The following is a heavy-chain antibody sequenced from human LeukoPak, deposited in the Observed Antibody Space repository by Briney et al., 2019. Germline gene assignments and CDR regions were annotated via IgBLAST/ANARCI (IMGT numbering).Heavy chain of an antibody. CDR2: IYYSGST. Sequence: SETLSLTCAVYGGSFSGYYWSWIRQPPGKGLEWIGYIYYSGSTNYNPSLKSRVTILVDTSKNRFSLKLSSVTAADTAVYYCASTYYDFWSGYITNAFDIWGQETMVTVSS. J-gene: IGHJ3*02. V-gene: IGHV4-59*01. CDR3: ASTYYDFWSGYITNAFDI. CDR1: GGSFSGYY. D-gene: IGHD3-3*01.